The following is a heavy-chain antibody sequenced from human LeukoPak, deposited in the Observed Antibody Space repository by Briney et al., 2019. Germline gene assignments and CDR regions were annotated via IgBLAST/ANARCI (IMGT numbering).Heavy chain of an antibody. CDR2: IYHSGST. CDR3: AREAPRRPFTIFGVVEGAFDI. D-gene: IGHD3-3*01. Sequence: SQTLSLTCTVSGGSISSGGYYWSWIRQPPGKGLEWIGYIYHSGSTNYNPSLKSRVTMSVDTSKDQFSLKLSSVTAADTAVYYCAREAPRRPFTIFGVVEGAFDIWGQGTMVTVSS. CDR1: GGSISSGGYY. V-gene: IGHV4-30-2*01. J-gene: IGHJ3*02.